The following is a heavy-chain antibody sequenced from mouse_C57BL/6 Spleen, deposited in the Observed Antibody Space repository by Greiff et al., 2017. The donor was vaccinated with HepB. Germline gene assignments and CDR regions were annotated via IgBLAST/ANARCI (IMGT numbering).Heavy chain of an antibody. CDR2: IDPSDSYT. CDR3: ARDDYYGSSRYWYFDV. Sequence: VQLQQPGAELVMPGASVKLSCKASGYTFTSYWMHWVKQRPGQGLEWIGEIDPSDSYTNYNQKFKGKSTLTVDKSSSTAYMQLSSLTSEDSAVYYCARDDYYGSSRYWYFDVWGTGTTVTVSS. J-gene: IGHJ1*03. D-gene: IGHD1-1*01. CDR1: GYTFTSYW. V-gene: IGHV1-69*01.